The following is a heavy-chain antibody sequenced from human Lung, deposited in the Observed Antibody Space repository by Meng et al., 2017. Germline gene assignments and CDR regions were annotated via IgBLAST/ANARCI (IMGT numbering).Heavy chain of an antibody. CDR1: GGSISSHNW. Sequence: VQLQESVSGLAKPSGTLSHPCALPGGSISSHNWGSWVRQTPGRGLEWIGEVYHSGSTNYNPSLKSRVIISVNNSKNQFSLKLTSVTAADTAVYYCARDDSGYADFDSWGQGTLVTVSS. V-gene: IGHV4-4*02. J-gene: IGHJ4*02. CDR2: VYHSGST. D-gene: IGHD3-22*01. CDR3: ARDDSGYADFDS.